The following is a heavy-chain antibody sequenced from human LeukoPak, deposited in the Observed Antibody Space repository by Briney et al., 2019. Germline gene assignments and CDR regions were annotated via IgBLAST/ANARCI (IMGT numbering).Heavy chain of an antibody. D-gene: IGHD3-3*01. V-gene: IGHV4-38-2*01. CDR1: GYAISSGYY. Sequence: PSETLSLTCAVSGYAISSGYYWGWIRQPPGEGLEWIGSIYHSEGASYNPSLKSRVTVSVDTSKNQFSLKLSSVTAADTAVYYCARLARSGYPQSDSWGRGALVTVSS. CDR2: IYHSEGA. J-gene: IGHJ5*01. CDR3: ARLARSGYPQSDS.